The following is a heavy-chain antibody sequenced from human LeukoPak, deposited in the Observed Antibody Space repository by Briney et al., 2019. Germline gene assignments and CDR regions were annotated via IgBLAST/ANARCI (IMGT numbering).Heavy chain of an antibody. Sequence: SETLSLTCTVSGGSLSSSYWSWIRQPPGKGLEWIGYIYYSGSTNFNPSLKSRVTISVDTSKNQFSLKLSSVTAADTAVYYCARGPSGSYQYGMDVRGQGTTVTVSS. CDR2: IYYSGST. CDR3: ARGPSGSYQYGMDV. CDR1: GGSLSSSY. V-gene: IGHV4-59*01. D-gene: IGHD1-26*01. J-gene: IGHJ6*02.